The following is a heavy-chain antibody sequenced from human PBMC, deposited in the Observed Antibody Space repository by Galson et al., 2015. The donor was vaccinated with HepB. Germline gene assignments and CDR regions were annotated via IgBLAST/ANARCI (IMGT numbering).Heavy chain of an antibody. CDR1: GFSLSTSGMR. Sequence: PALVKPTQTLTLTCTFSGFSLSTSGMRVSWIRQPPGKALEWLARIDWDDDKFYSTSLKTRLTISKDTSKNQVVLTMTNMDPVDTATYYCARSPGEYNAFDIWGQGTMVTVSS. CDR3: ARSPGEYNAFDI. J-gene: IGHJ3*02. V-gene: IGHV2-70*04. CDR2: IDWDDDK. D-gene: IGHD3-10*01.